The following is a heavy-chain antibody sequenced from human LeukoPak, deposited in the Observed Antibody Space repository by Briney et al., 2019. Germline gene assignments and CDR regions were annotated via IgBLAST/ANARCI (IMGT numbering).Heavy chain of an antibody. V-gene: IGHV1-69*13. CDR3: ARTRGLRFLEWFPHYYYYGMDV. CDR2: IIPIFGTA. J-gene: IGHJ6*02. D-gene: IGHD3-3*01. Sequence: SVKVSCKASGGTFSSYAISWVRQAPGQGLEWMGGIIPIFGTANYAQKFQGRVTITADESTSTAYMELSSLRSEDTAVYYCARTRGLRFLEWFPHYYYYGMDVWGQGTTVTVSS. CDR1: GGTFSSYA.